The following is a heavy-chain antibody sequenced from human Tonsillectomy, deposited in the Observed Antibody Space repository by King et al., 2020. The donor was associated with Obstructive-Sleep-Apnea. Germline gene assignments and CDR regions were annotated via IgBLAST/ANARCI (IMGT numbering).Heavy chain of an antibody. CDR2: ISGRGVST. V-gene: IGHV3-23*04. CDR1: GFTFSSYA. D-gene: IGHD6-13*01. CDR3: AKAAPFYSSSWYFDY. J-gene: IGHJ4*02. Sequence: VQLVESGGGLVQPGGSLRLSCAASGFTFSSYAMSWVRQAPGKGLERVSAISGRGVSTYYADSVKGRFTIARDNSKNTLYLQMNSRRADDTAVYYCAKAAPFYSSSWYFDYWGQGTLVTVSS.